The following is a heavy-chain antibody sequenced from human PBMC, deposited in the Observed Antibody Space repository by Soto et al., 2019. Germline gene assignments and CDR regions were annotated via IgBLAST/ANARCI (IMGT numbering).Heavy chain of an antibody. D-gene: IGHD4-4*01. Sequence: QVPLVQSGAEVKKPGASVKVSCKASGSTFTNYDVNWVRQAPGQGLEWVGWMTPKSDDTGYAQKFQGRVTLTRNTSIITAYMELSSLTSEDTAVYYCARGLAVTRDAFDIWGQGTMVTGSS. CDR2: MTPKSDDT. CDR1: GSTFTNYD. CDR3: ARGLAVTRDAFDI. J-gene: IGHJ3*02. V-gene: IGHV1-8*01.